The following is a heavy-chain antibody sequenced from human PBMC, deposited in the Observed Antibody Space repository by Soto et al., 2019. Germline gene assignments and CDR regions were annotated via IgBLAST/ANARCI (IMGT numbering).Heavy chain of an antibody. CDR1: GGSVSSGSYY. Sequence: SETLSLTCTVSGGSVSSGSYYWSWIRQPPGKGLEWIGYIYYSGSTNYNPSLKSRVTISVDTSKNQFSLKLSSVTAADTAVYYCARAGVVYYDSSGYAVGDYFDYWGQGTQVTVS. D-gene: IGHD3-22*01. J-gene: IGHJ4*02. V-gene: IGHV4-61*01. CDR3: ARAGVVYYDSSGYAVGDYFDY. CDR2: IYYSGST.